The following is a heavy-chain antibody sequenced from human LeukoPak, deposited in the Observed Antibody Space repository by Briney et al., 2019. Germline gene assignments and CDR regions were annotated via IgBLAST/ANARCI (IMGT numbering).Heavy chain of an antibody. V-gene: IGHV4-59*01. CDR2: IYYSGST. CDR3: ARRRGYCSSTSCYWDYFDY. J-gene: IGHJ4*02. Sequence: LSETLSLTCTVSGGSISSYYWSWIRQPPGKGLEWIGYIYYSGSTNYNPSLKSRVTISVDTSKNQFSLKLSSVTAADTAVYYCARRRGYCSSTSCYWDYFDYWGQGTLVTVSS. D-gene: IGHD2-2*01. CDR1: GGSISSYY.